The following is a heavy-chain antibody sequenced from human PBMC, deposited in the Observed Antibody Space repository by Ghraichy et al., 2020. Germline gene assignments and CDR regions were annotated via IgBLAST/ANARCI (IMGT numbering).Heavy chain of an antibody. D-gene: IGHD3-16*01. J-gene: IGHJ4*02. CDR1: GFTFSNYN. CDR3: ARTLRILDSRSGGPPKFFDS. CDR2: ISGSSDTI. V-gene: IGHV3-48*01. Sequence: GGSLRLSCAASGFTFSNYNMVWVRQAPGKGLEWLSHISGSSDTIYYTDSVKGRFTISRDNAKSSLSLQMNSLRGEDTAVYYCARTLRILDSRSGGPPKFFDSWGQGTLVTVS.